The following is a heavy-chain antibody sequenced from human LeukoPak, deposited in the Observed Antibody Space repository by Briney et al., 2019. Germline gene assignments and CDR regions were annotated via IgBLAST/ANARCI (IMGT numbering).Heavy chain of an antibody. CDR2: ISSNGGST. Sequence: PGGSVRLSCAASGFTFSSYAMHWVRQAPGKGLEYVSGISSNGGSTNYANSVKGRFTISRDNSKNTLYLQMGSLRVEDTAVYYCARGGSYVHYGGQGTLVTVSS. J-gene: IGHJ4*02. CDR3: ARGGSYVHY. V-gene: IGHV3-64*01. D-gene: IGHD1-26*01. CDR1: GFTFSSYA.